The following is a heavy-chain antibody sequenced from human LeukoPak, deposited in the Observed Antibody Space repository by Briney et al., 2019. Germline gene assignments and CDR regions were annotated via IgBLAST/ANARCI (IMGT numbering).Heavy chain of an antibody. V-gene: IGHV3-21*01. D-gene: IGHD5-18*01. CDR3: AGEGSSHTAMAY. J-gene: IGHJ4*02. Sequence: PGGSLRLSCAASGFTFSSYSMNWVRQAPGKGLEWVSSISSSSSYIYYADSVKGRFTISRDNAKNSLYLQMNSLRAEDTAVYYCAGEGSSHTAMAYWGQGTLVTVSS. CDR1: GFTFSSYS. CDR2: ISSSSSYI.